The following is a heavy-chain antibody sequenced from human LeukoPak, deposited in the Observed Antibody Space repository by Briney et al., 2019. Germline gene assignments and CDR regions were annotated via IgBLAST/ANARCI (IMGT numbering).Heavy chain of an antibody. V-gene: IGHV3-23*01. Sequence: GXSLRXSCAASGFTFSTFAMIWVRQPPGKGLEWVSSIFPSGGEIHYADSVRGRFTISRDNSKSTLSLQMNSLRAEDTAIYYCATYRQVLLPFESWGQGTLVTVSS. CDR3: ATYRQVLLPFES. J-gene: IGHJ4*02. CDR1: GFTFSTFA. CDR2: IFPSGGEI. D-gene: IGHD2-8*02.